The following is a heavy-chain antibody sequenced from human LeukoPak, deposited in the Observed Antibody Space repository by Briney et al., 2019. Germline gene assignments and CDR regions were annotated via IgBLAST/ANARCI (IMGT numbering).Heavy chain of an antibody. CDR1: GFTFDDYA. D-gene: IGHD4-23*01. Sequence: GGSLRLSCAASGFTFDDYAMHWVRQAPGKGLEWVSGISWNSGSIGYADSVKGRFTIPRDNAKNSLYLQMNSLRAEDTALYYCAKDINSNDAFDIWGQGTMVTVSS. J-gene: IGHJ3*02. CDR3: AKDINSNDAFDI. V-gene: IGHV3-9*01. CDR2: ISWNSGSI.